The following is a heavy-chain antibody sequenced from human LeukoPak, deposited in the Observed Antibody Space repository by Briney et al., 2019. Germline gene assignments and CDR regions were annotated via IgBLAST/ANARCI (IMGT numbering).Heavy chain of an antibody. D-gene: IGHD3-10*01. J-gene: IGHJ4*02. CDR3: ARGGYYYGSGSHLDY. CDR2: INSYGSST. V-gene: IGHV3-20*04. CDR1: GFTFDDYG. Sequence: GGSLRLSCAASGFTFDDYGMSWVRQAPGKGLEWVSGINSYGSSTSYADSVKGRFTISRDNAKNTLYLQMNSLRAEDTAVYYCARGGYYYGSGSHLDYWGQGTLVTVSS.